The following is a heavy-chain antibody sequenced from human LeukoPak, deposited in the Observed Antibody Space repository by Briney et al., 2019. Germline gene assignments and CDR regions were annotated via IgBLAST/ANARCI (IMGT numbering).Heavy chain of an antibody. D-gene: IGHD3-10*01. Sequence: GGSLRLSCAASGFTFSNYAMSWVRQAPGKGLQWVSTMSGSGVNTYYADSVKGRFTVSRDNSKSTVYFQMNGLKVGDTAVYYCAKDRGGLPLFDSWGGEPWSPSPQ. CDR3: AKDRGGLPLFDS. CDR2: MSGSGVNT. J-gene: IGHJ4*02. V-gene: IGHV3-23*01. CDR1: GFTFSNYA.